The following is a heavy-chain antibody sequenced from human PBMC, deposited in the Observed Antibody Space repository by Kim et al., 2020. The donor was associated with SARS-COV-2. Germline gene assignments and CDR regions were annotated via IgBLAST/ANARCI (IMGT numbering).Heavy chain of an antibody. Sequence: YADAVKGRFTISRDNAKKTLYLQMNSLRAEDTAVYYCARRQVISGWYYFDYWGQGTLITVSS. J-gene: IGHJ4*02. V-gene: IGHV3-74*01. CDR3: ARRQVISGWYYFDY. D-gene: IGHD6-19*01.